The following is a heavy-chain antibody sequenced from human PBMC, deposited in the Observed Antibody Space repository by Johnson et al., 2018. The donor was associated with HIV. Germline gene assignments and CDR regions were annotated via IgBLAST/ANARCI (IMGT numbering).Heavy chain of an antibody. CDR2: ISYDGSNK. V-gene: IGHV3-30*04. CDR1: GFTFSSYA. CDR3: ARDPDPFREYHGDAFDI. Sequence: QMLLVESGGGLIQPGGSLRLSCAASGFTFSSYAMHWVRQAPGKGLEWVAVISYDGSNKYYADSVKGRFTISRDSSKDTLYVQMNSLRGEDTAVYYCARDPDPFREYHGDAFDIWGQGTVVTVSS. J-gene: IGHJ3*02. D-gene: IGHD3-10*01.